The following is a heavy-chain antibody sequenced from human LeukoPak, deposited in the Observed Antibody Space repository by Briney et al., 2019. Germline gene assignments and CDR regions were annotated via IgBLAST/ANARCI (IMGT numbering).Heavy chain of an antibody. J-gene: IGHJ6*03. CDR2: INHSGST. CDR3: ARVIGIAVAGTYRGYYYYYYMDV. CDR1: GGSFSGYY. D-gene: IGHD6-19*01. Sequence: PSETLSLTCAVYGGSFSGYYWSWIRQPPGKGLEWIGEINHSGSTNYNPSLKSRVTISVDTSKNQFSLKLSSVTAADTAVYYCARVIGIAVAGTYRGYYYYYYMDVWGKGTTVTVFS. V-gene: IGHV4-34*01.